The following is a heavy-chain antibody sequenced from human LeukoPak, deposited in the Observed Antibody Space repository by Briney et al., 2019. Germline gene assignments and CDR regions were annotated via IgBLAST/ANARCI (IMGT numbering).Heavy chain of an antibody. J-gene: IGHJ4*02. CDR3: ARHNSRAIFYDTGDGFDY. CDR2: IYYSGST. CDR1: GGSIDSRNYY. V-gene: IGHV4-39*01. Sequence: PSETLSLTCTVSGGSIDSRNYYWGWIRQPPGKGLEWIGAIYYSGSTYYNPSLKSRVTISVDTSKNRFSLKLSSVNAADTAMYYCARHNSRAIFYDTGDGFDYWGQGTLVTVSP. D-gene: IGHD3-22*01.